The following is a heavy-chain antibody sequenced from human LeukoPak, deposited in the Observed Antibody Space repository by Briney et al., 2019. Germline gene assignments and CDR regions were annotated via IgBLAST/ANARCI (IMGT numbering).Heavy chain of an antibody. V-gene: IGHV3-21*01. D-gene: IGHD4-17*01. Sequence: GGSLRLSCAASGFTFSSYSMNWVRQAPGKGLEWVSSISSSSSYVYYADSVKGRFTISRDNAKNSLYLQMNSLRAEDTAVYYCARDKGYYGDYGYFQHWGQGTLVTVSS. J-gene: IGHJ1*01. CDR1: GFTFSSYS. CDR2: ISSSSSYV. CDR3: ARDKGYYGDYGYFQH.